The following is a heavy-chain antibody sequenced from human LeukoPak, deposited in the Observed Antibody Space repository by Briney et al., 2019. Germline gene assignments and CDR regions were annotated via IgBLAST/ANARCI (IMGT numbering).Heavy chain of an antibody. D-gene: IGHD5-12*01. CDR1: GFTFSSYA. J-gene: IGHJ4*02. V-gene: IGHV3-23*01. Sequence: GGSLRLSCAASGFTFSSYAMGWVRQAPGKGLEWVSTISGTGSSTYYADSVKGRFTISRDSSKNTLYLQMNSLRAEDTAVYYCAKGVGYEKEYYFDYWGQGTLVTVSS. CDR3: AKGVGYEKEYYFDY. CDR2: ISGTGSST.